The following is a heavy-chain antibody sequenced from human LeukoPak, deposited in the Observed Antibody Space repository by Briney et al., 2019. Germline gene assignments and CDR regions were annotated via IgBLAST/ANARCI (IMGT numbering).Heavy chain of an antibody. CDR2: INSDGSIT. CDR1: GFTFSSYW. CDR3: VRDRWTSDY. V-gene: IGHV3-74*01. D-gene: IGHD4-23*01. Sequence: PGGSLRLSCAASGFTFSSYWMHWVCQAPGEGLVWVSHINSDGSITNYADSVKGRFTISRDNAKNTLYLQMNSLKAEDTAVYYCVRDRWTSDYWGQGTLVTVSS. J-gene: IGHJ4*02.